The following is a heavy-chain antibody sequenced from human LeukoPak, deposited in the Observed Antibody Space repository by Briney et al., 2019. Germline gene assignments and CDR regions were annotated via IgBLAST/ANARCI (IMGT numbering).Heavy chain of an antibody. D-gene: IGHD3-3*01. CDR1: GYTFTSYA. Sequence: GASVKVSCKASGYTFTSYAMHWVRQAPGQRLEWMGWINGGNGNTRYSQKLQGRVTITRDTSANTVYMELSSLRAEDTAVYYCARGPFWSGYYDDWGQGTLVTVSS. V-gene: IGHV1-3*01. J-gene: IGHJ4*02. CDR3: ARGPFWSGYYDD. CDR2: INGGNGNT.